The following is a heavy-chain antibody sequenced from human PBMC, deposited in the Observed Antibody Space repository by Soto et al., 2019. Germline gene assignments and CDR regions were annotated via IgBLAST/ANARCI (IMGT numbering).Heavy chain of an antibody. D-gene: IGHD1-26*01. CDR1: GSSMTSSNW. V-gene: IGHV4-4*02. CDR2: AHHSGRT. CDR3: ARSEATGLDH. J-gene: IGHJ4*02. Sequence: QVQLQESGPGLVKPSGTLSLTCTVSGSSMTSSNWWNWVRQSPGKGLEWIGEAHHSGRTNYNPSLKSRVTISVDKSKNHFSLKLSSVTAADTAVYYCARSEATGLDHWGQGTLVTVST.